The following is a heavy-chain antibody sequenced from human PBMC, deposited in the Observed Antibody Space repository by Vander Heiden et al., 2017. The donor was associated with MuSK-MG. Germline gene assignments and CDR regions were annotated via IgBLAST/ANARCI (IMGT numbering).Heavy chain of an antibody. CDR2: ISWNSGSI. CDR3: AKDGGAVAGTGPFDY. Sequence: EVQLVESGGGLVQPGRSLRLSCAASGSTFDDYAMHWVRQAPGKGLEWVSGISWNSGSIGYADSVKGRFTISRDNAKNSLYLQMNSLRAEDTALYYCAKDGGAVAGTGPFDYWGQGTLVTVSS. D-gene: IGHD6-19*01. CDR1: GSTFDDYA. V-gene: IGHV3-9*01. J-gene: IGHJ4*02.